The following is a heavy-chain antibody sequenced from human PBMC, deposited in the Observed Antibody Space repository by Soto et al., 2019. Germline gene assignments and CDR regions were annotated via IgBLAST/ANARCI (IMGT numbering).Heavy chain of an antibody. V-gene: IGHV3-13*01. CDR2: INIGGDT. J-gene: IGHJ5*02. CDR1: GFTVSSYE. CDR3: VRGEMRSASGHTWFDP. D-gene: IGHD6-6*01. Sequence: GGSLRRSCAASGFTVSSYEMHWVRQGTGKGLEWVSRINIGGDTFYSGSVKGRVTVSRENARNSAYLQMNSLRGGDTAVYYCVRGEMRSASGHTWFDPWGQGVLVTVSS.